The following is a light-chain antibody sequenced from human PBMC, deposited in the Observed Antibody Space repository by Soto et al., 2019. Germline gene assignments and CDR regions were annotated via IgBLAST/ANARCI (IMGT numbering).Light chain of an antibody. CDR1: SGSIASNS. V-gene: IGLV6-57*04. Sequence: NFMLTQPHSVSESPGQTVTISCTRSSGSIASNSVQWYQQRPGSAPTTVIYEDNQRPSGVPDRFSGSTAGSSNSASLTISGVQAEDEADYYCQSYDTSTVVFGGGTKLTVL. CDR3: QSYDTSTVV. CDR2: EDN. J-gene: IGLJ2*01.